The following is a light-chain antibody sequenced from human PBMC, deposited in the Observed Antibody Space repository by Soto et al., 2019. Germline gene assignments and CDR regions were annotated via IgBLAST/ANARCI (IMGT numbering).Light chain of an antibody. V-gene: IGKV1-5*03. CDR3: QQYNGFLFT. CDR1: QTINNW. CDR2: KAS. Sequence: DIHVTQSPSTLSASVGDRVTITCRASQTINNWLAWYQQKPGKAPKLLVYKASSLESGVPSIFSGSGSGTEFTLTISSLQPDDFGTYYCQQYNGFLFTFGPGTKVDIK. J-gene: IGKJ3*01.